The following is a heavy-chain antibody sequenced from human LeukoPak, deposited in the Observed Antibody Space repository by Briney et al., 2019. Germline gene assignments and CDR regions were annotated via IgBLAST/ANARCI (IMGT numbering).Heavy chain of an antibody. CDR3: ARGGKISYCSSTSCSTYYYYMDV. D-gene: IGHD2-2*01. CDR2: ISSSGSTI. J-gene: IGHJ6*03. CDR1: GFTFSDYY. V-gene: IGHV3-11*04. Sequence: PGGSLRLSCAASGFTFSDYYMSWIRQAPGKGLEWDSYISSSGSTIYYADSVKGRFTISRDNAKNSLYLQMNSLRAEDTAVYYCARGGKISYCSSTSCSTYYYYMDVWGKGTTVTVSS.